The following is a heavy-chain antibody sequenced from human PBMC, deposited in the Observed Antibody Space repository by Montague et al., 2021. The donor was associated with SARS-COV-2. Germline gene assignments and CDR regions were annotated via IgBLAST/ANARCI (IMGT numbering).Heavy chain of an antibody. J-gene: IGHJ4*02. Sequence: SETLSLTCAVYGGSFSDNYWSWIRKPPGKGLEWIGEINHRGTSNYNPSPKSRVSISVDTSKNQFSLYLGSVTAADTAVYYCARGRKHFNMIVVVMTGGEYYFDYWGQGTLVTVSS. V-gene: IGHV4-34*01. CDR1: GGSFSDNY. D-gene: IGHD3-22*01. CDR3: ARGRKHFNMIVVVMTGGEYYFDY. CDR2: INHRGTS.